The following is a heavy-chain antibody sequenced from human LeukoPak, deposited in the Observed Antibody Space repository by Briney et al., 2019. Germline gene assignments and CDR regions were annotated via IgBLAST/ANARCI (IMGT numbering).Heavy chain of an antibody. CDR1: GFTFSSYG. D-gene: IGHD3-16*01. CDR3: ARLSLGG. CDR2: ISYDGSNK. Sequence: PGGSLRLSCAASGFTFSSYGMHWVRQAPGKGLEWVAVISYDGSNKYYADSVKGRFTISRDNAKNTLYLQMNSLRAEDTAVYYCARLSLGGWGQGTLVTVSS. J-gene: IGHJ4*02. V-gene: IGHV3-30*03.